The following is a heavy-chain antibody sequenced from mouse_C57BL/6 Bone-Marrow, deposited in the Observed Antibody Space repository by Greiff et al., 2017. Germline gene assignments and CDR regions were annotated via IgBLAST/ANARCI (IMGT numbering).Heavy chain of an antibody. V-gene: IGHV1-82*01. CDR3: ANLLWLRRGFAY. CDR2: IYPGDGDT. CDR1: GYAFSSSW. Sequence: QVQLKQSGPELVKPGASVKISCKASGYAFSSSWMNWVKQRPGKGLEWIGRIYPGDGDTNYNGKFKGKATLTAAKSSSTAYMQLSSLTSEDSAVYFCANLLWLRRGFAYWGQGTLVTVSS. D-gene: IGHD2-2*01. J-gene: IGHJ3*01.